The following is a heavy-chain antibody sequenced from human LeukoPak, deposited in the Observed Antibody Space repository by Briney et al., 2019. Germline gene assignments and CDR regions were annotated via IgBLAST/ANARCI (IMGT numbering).Heavy chain of an antibody. Sequence: GGSLRLSCAASGFTFSSYGMHWVRQAPGKGLEWVAVISYDGSNKYYADSVKGRFTISRDNSKNTLYLQMNSLRAEDTAVYYCAKGYDRFGELLMAFDIWGQGTMVTVSS. V-gene: IGHV3-30*18. D-gene: IGHD3-10*01. CDR3: AKGYDRFGELLMAFDI. CDR2: ISYDGSNK. CDR1: GFTFSSYG. J-gene: IGHJ3*02.